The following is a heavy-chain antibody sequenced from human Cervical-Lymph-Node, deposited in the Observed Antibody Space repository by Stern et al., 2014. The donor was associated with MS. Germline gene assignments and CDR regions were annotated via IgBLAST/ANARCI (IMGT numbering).Heavy chain of an antibody. Sequence: EVQLEESGGGLIQPGGSLRLSCAASGFSFNNFWMHWVRQAPGKGLEWVARIDGVGDTTDHADSVEGRFTISRDNAKNSLYLQMNSLRTEDTAVYFCVRDTGSTLHYSYFDPWGQGALVTVSS. D-gene: IGHD4-11*01. CDR2: IDGVGDTT. V-gene: IGHV3-74*01. J-gene: IGHJ5*02. CDR1: GFSFNNFW. CDR3: VRDTGSTLHYSYFDP.